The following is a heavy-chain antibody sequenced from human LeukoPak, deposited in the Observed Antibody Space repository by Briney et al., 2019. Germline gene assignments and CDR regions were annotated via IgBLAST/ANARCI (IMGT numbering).Heavy chain of an antibody. CDR3: ARKIPFVVVMDV. J-gene: IGHJ6*02. Sequence: ASVKDSCKASGYTFTSYGVNWVRQAPGQGLEWMGWINTNTGNPTYAQGLTGRFVFSLDTSVSTAYLQISSLQAEDSAVYYCARKIPFVVVMDVWGQGTTVTVSS. V-gene: IGHV7-4-1*02. CDR1: GYTFTSYG. CDR2: INTNTGNP. D-gene: IGHD2-2*01.